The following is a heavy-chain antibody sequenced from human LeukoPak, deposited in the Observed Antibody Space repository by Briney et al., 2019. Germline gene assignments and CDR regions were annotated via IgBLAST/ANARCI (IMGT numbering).Heavy chain of an antibody. CDR2: INPNSGGT. J-gene: IGHJ6*03. CDR3: ARGGYSYAPALYYYYYYMDV. D-gene: IGHD5-18*01. V-gene: IGHV1-2*06. CDR1: GYTFTSYD. Sequence: ASVKVSCKASGYTFTSYDINWVRQATGQGLEWMGRINPNSGGTNYAQKFQGRVTMTRDTSISTAYMELSRLRSDDTAVYYCARGGYSYAPALYYYYYYMDVWGKGTTVTVSS.